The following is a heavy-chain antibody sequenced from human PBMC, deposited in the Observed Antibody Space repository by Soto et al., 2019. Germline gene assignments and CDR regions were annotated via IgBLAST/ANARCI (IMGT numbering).Heavy chain of an antibody. CDR1: GFPFSDYY. CDR3: ARRRPTGYYNY. CDR2: IGSSSSYT. J-gene: IGHJ4*02. Sequence: QVQLVESGGDLVKPGGSLRLSCAASGFPFSDYYMSWIRQAPGKGLEWVSSIGSSSSYTNYADSVKGRFTISRDNAKNSLYLQMNSRSAEDTAVYYCARRRPTGYYNYWGQGTLVTVSA. D-gene: IGHD3-9*01. V-gene: IGHV3-11*05.